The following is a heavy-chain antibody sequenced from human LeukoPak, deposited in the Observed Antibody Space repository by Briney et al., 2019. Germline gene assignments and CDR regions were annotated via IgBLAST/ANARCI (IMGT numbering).Heavy chain of an antibody. CDR1: GGSISSGGYY. Sequence: PSETLSLTCTVSGGSISSGGYYWSWIRQPPGKGLEWIGEISHFGSPKYNPSLKSRVTISVDTPKNQFSLNLISLTAADTAVYYCARWNAKTHSNDGWGRGTLVTVSS. CDR3: ARWNAKTHSNDG. D-gene: IGHD1-1*01. V-gene: IGHV4-39*01. J-gene: IGHJ4*02. CDR2: ISHFGSP.